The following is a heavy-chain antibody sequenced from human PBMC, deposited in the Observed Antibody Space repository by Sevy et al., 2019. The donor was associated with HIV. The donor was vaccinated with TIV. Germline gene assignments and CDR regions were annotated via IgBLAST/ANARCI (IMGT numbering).Heavy chain of an antibody. Sequence: ASVKFSCKASGYYFTGYYVHWVRQAPGQGLEWMGWVNPNGGGTNIGQKFHGRVTMSRDTSITTAYMELIGLTSNDTGVYYWARSVYGSGTYLNDYWGQGTLVTVSS. CDR2: VNPNGGGT. D-gene: IGHD3-10*01. V-gene: IGHV1-2*02. CDR1: GYYFTGYY. J-gene: IGHJ4*02. CDR3: ARSVYGSGTYLNDY.